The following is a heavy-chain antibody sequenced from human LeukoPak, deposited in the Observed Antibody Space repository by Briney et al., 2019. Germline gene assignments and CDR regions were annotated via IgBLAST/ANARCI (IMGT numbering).Heavy chain of an antibody. D-gene: IGHD3-22*01. J-gene: IGHJ4*02. CDR3: ARDIRDSSGYYFMNDY. CDR1: GGSISSYY. Sequence: SETLSLTCTVSGGSISSYYWSWIRQPAGKGLEWIGRIYTSGSTNYNPSLKSRVTMSVDTSKDQFSLKLSSVTAADTAVYYSARDIRDSSGYYFMNDYWGQGTLVTVSS. V-gene: IGHV4-4*07. CDR2: IYTSGST.